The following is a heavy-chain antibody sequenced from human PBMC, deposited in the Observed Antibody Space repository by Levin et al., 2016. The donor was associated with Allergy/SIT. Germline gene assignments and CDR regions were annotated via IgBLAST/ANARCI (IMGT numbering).Heavy chain of an antibody. J-gene: IGHJ3*02. D-gene: IGHD2-21*02. V-gene: IGHV3-48*02. CDR2: ISSTGPTI. Sequence: GESLKISCAASGFTFRNYNMNWVRQAPGKGLEWVSYISSTGPTIYYADSVKGRFTISRDNAKNSLYLQMDSLRDEDTAVYYCVVVTSMYAFDIWGQGTMVTVSS. CDR1: GFTFRNYN. CDR3: VVVTSMYAFDI.